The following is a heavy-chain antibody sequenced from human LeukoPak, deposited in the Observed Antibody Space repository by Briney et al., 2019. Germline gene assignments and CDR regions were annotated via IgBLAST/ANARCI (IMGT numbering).Heavy chain of an antibody. CDR3: ARSYGDHYYGMDV. V-gene: IGHV4-39*07. CDR2: VYYSGST. CDR1: GGSISSSCCY. J-gene: IGHJ6*02. Sequence: SETLSLTCTVSGGSISSSCCYWVWIRQPPGKGLEWIGSVYYSGSTYYNPSLKGRVSTSLDTSNNQFSLKLRSVTAADTAVYYYARSYGDHYYGMDVWGQGTTVTVSS. D-gene: IGHD4-17*01.